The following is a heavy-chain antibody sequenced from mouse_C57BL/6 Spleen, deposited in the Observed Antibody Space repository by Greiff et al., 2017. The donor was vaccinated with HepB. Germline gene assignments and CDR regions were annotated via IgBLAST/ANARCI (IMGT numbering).Heavy chain of an antibody. Sequence: EVQLVESGGGLVKPGGSLKLSCAASGFTFSSYAMSWVRQTPEKRLEWVATISDGGSYTYYPDNVKGRFTISRDNAKNNLYLQMSHLKSEDTAMYYCARAYYGSSYAWFAYWGQGTLVTVSA. V-gene: IGHV5-4*01. CDR1: GFTFSSYA. CDR2: ISDGGSYT. CDR3: ARAYYGSSYAWFAY. J-gene: IGHJ3*01. D-gene: IGHD1-1*01.